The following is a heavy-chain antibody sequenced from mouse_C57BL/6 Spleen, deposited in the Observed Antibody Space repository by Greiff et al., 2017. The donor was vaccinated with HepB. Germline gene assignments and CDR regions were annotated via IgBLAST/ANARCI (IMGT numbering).Heavy chain of an antibody. V-gene: IGHV2-6*03. CDR1: GFSLTSYG. D-gene: IGHD1-1*01. CDR3: ARDYGSSYGFAY. J-gene: IGHJ3*01. Sequence: QVQLKQSGPGLVAPSQSLSITCTVSGFSLTSYGVHWVRQPPGKGLEWLVVIWSDGSTTYNAALKSRLSISKDNSKSQVFLKMNSLQTDDTAMYYCARDYGSSYGFAYWGQGTLVTVSA. CDR2: IWSDGST.